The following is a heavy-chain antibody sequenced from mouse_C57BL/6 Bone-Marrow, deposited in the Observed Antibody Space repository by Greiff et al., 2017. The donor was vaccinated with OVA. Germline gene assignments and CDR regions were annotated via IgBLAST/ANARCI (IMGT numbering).Heavy chain of an antibody. D-gene: IGHD1-1*01. J-gene: IGHJ4*01. CDR3: TTRGTFGYYGSSFYYYAMDY. CDR1: GFNIKDDY. V-gene: IGHV14-4*01. CDR2: IDPENGDT. Sequence: EVQLQQSGAELVRPGASVKLSCTASGFNIKDDYMHWVKPRPEQGLEWIGWIDPENGDTEYASKFQGKATITADTSSNTAYLQLSSLTSEDTAVYYCTTRGTFGYYGSSFYYYAMDYWGQGTSVTVSS.